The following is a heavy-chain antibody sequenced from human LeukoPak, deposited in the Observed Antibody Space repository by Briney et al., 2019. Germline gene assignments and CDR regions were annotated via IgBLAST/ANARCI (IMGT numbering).Heavy chain of an antibody. D-gene: IGHD2-2*01. CDR1: GFTFSSYS. J-gene: IGHJ6*02. Sequence: GRSLRLSCAASGFTFSSYSMHWVRQAPGKGLEWVAVISYDGSNKYNADSVKGRFTISRDNSKNTLYLQMNSLRAEDTAVYFCARGGHCSTTSCSNYDGMDVWGQGTTLIVSS. CDR2: ISYDGSNK. CDR3: ARGGHCSTTSCSNYDGMDV. V-gene: IGHV3-30-3*01.